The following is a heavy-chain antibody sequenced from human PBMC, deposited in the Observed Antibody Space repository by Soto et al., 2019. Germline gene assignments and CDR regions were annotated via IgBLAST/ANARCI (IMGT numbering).Heavy chain of an antibody. J-gene: IGHJ4*02. CDR1: GFTFSSYG. CDR3: ARDYDSSGYPRYYFAY. D-gene: IGHD3-22*01. V-gene: IGHV3-33*01. CDR2: IWDDGSNK. Sequence: GGSLRLSCAASGFTFSSYGMHWVRQAPGKGLEWVAVIWDDGSNKYYADSVKGRFTISRDNSKNTLYLQMNSLRAEDTAVYYCARDYDSSGYPRYYFAYWGQGTLVTVSS.